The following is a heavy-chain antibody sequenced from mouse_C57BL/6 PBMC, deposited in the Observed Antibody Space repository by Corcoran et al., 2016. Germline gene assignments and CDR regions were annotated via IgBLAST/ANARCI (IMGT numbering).Heavy chain of an antibody. V-gene: IGHV1-80*01. D-gene: IGHD2-4*01. CDR2: IYPGDGDT. Sequence: QVQLQQSGAELVKPGASVKISCKASGYAFSSYWMNWVKQRPGKGLEWIGQIYPGDGDTNYNGKFKGKAKLTADKSSSTAYMQLSSLTSEDSAVYFCARFRGMGISDFDYDAWFAYWGQGTLVTVSA. CDR1: GYAFSSYW. CDR3: ARFRGMGISDFDYDAWFAY. J-gene: IGHJ3*01.